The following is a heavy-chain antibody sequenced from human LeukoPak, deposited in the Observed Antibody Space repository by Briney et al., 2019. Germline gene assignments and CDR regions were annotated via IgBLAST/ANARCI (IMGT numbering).Heavy chain of an antibody. D-gene: IGHD2-2*01. J-gene: IGHJ6*04. CDR3: AREPVVPAANYYYYGMDV. V-gene: IGHV3-48*03. CDR2: ISSSGSTI. Sequence: GGSLRLSCAASGFTFSSYEMNWVRQAPGKGLEVVSYISSSGSTIYYADSVKGRFTITRDNAKNSLYLQMNSLRAEDTAVYYCAREPVVPAANYYYYGMDVWGKGTTVTVSS. CDR1: GFTFSSYE.